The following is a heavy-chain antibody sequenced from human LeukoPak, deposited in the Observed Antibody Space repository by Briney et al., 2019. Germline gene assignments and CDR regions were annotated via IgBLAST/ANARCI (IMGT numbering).Heavy chain of an antibody. V-gene: IGHV3-30*18. Sequence: GGSLRLSCAASGFTFSSYGMHWVRQAPVKGLEWVAVISYDGSNKYYADSVKGRFTISRDNSKNTLYLQMNSLRAEDTAVYYCAKGDRGYSYGYYFDYWGQGTLVTVSS. J-gene: IGHJ4*02. D-gene: IGHD5-18*01. CDR1: GFTFSSYG. CDR3: AKGDRGYSYGYYFDY. CDR2: ISYDGSNK.